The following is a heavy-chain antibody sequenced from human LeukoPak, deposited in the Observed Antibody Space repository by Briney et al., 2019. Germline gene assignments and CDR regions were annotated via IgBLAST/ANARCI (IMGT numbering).Heavy chain of an antibody. D-gene: IGHD3-10*01. CDR2: ISSSGSTI. Sequence: PGGSLRLSCAASGFTFSSYEMNWVRQAPGKGLEWVSYISSSGSTIYYADSVKGRFTISRDNAKNSLYLQMNSLRAEDTAVYYCARFSFGGCLDYWGQGTLVTVSS. CDR1: GFTFSSYE. J-gene: IGHJ4*02. CDR3: ARFSFGGCLDY. V-gene: IGHV3-48*03.